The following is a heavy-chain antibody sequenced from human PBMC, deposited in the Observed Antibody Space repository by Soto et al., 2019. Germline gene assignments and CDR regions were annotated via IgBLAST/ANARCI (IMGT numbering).Heavy chain of an antibody. D-gene: IGHD3-16*01. J-gene: IGHJ2*01. V-gene: IGHV2-70*01. Sequence: SGPTLVNPTQTLTLTSTLSGFSLSGSGLSMSWIRQPPGKALEWLALVDWEDDKFYSTSLKTRLTISKDTSKNQVVLTMTNMDPEDTATYYYASARGVRWYFDIWGRGSQVTV. CDR1: GFSLSGSGLS. CDR2: VDWEDDK. CDR3: ASARGVRWYFDI.